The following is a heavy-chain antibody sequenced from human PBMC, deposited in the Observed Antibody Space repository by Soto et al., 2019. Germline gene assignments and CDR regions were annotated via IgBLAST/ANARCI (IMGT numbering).Heavy chain of an antibody. CDR2: IYYSGST. J-gene: IGHJ6*02. CDR1: GGSISSYY. Sequence: PAETLSLTCTFSGGSISSYYWSWIRQPPGKGLEWIGYIYYSGSTNYNPSLKSRVTISVDTSKNQFSLKLSSVTAADTAVYYCARERAYSSGYPVYYYYGMDVWGQGTTVTVSS. V-gene: IGHV4-59*01. CDR3: ARERAYSSGYPVYYYYGMDV. D-gene: IGHD3-22*01.